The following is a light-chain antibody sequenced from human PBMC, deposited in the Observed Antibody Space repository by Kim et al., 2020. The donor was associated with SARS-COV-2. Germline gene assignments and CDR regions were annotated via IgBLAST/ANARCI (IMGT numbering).Light chain of an antibody. CDR2: STR. CDR3: LLYYGGANLV. J-gene: IGLJ2*01. V-gene: IGLV7-43*01. Sequence: GGTVTRSCASRRGSVPSGYYPNLFQKKPGQAPSALIYSTRNRHSWDPARFSGSLLGSKDVLTVSNVQPEDEAEYYCLLYYGGANLVFGGGTQLTVL. CDR1: RGSVPSGYY.